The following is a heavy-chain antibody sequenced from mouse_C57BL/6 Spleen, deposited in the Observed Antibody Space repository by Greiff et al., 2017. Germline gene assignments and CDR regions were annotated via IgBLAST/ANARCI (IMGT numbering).Heavy chain of an antibody. J-gene: IGHJ3*01. CDR3: ARHDYGSSPWFAY. D-gene: IGHD1-1*01. CDR2: ISNLAYSI. CDR1: GFTFSDYG. Sequence: EVKLQESGGGLVQPGGSLKLSCAASGFTFSDYGMAWVRQAPRKGPEWVAFISNLAYSIYYADTVTGRFTISRENAKNTLYLEMSSLRSEDTAMYYCARHDYGSSPWFAYWGQGTLVTVSA. V-gene: IGHV5-15*01.